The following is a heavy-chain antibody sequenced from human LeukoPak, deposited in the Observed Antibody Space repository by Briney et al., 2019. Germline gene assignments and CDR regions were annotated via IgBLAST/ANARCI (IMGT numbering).Heavy chain of an antibody. J-gene: IGHJ6*02. CDR1: GYTFTGYY. CDR3: ARDGAAAGLLLSYYGMDV. CDR2: INPNSGGT. Sequence: SVKVSCKASGYTFTGYYMHWVRQAPGQGLEWMGWINPNSGGTNYAQKFQGWVTMTRDTSISTAYMELSRLRSDDTAVYYCARDGAAAGLLLSYYGMDVWGQGTTVTVSS. V-gene: IGHV1-2*04. D-gene: IGHD6-13*01.